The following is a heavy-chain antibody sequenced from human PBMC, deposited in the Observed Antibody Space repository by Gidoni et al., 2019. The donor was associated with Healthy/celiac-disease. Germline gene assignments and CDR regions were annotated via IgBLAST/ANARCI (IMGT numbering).Heavy chain of an antibody. CDR1: GGSISSGGYS. J-gene: IGHJ3*02. CDR3: ARAVFCSSTSCYVGTVAFDI. Sequence: QLQLQESGSGLVKPSQTLSLTCAVSGGSISSGGYSWSWIRQPPGKGLEWIGYIYHSGSTYDNPSLKSRVTISVDRSKNQFSLKLSSVTAADTAVDYCARAVFCSSTSCYVGTVAFDIWGQGTMVTVSS. CDR2: IYHSGST. D-gene: IGHD2-2*01. V-gene: IGHV4-30-2*01.